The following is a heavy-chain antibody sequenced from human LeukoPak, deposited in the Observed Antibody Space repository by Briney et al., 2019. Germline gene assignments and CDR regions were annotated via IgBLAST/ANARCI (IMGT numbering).Heavy chain of an antibody. CDR1: GFTFSNAW. CDR3: TTDPGYCSSTSRCYYYYYMDV. Sequence: PGGSLRLSCAASGFTFSNAWMSWVRQAPGKGLEWVSRIKSKTDGGTTDYAAPVKGRFTISRDDSKNTLYLQMNSLKTEDTAVYYCTTDPGYCSSTSRCYYYYYMDVWGKGTTVTVSS. V-gene: IGHV3-15*01. J-gene: IGHJ6*03. D-gene: IGHD2-2*01. CDR2: IKSKTDGGTT.